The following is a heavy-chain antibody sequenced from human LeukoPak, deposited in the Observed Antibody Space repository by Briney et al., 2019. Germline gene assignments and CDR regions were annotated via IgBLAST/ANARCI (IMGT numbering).Heavy chain of an antibody. Sequence: GGSLRLSCAASGLTFSTYAMNWVRQAPGKGLEWVSSISGSGGTTYYADSVKGRFTISRDNSKNTLYLQMTSLRAEDTAEYYCAKDIEATTVPSSVLDSWGQGTLVTVSS. CDR1: GLTFSTYA. J-gene: IGHJ4*02. CDR2: ISGSGGTT. CDR3: AKDIEATTVPSSVLDS. D-gene: IGHD4-17*01. V-gene: IGHV3-23*01.